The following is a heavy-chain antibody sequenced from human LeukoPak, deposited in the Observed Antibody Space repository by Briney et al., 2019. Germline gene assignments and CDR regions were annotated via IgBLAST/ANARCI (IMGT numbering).Heavy chain of an antibody. V-gene: IGHV1-18*01. CDR2: ISGYDDNR. D-gene: IGHD6-13*01. CDR3: ARDTALISTPGGPDF. CDR1: GYTFASYG. J-gene: IGHJ4*02. Sequence: ASVRVSCKASGYTFASYGISWVRQAPGQGLEWVGWISGYDDNRRFAESLQGRVIMTTDKFTSTAYMELPRLTSDDTAMYYCARDTALISTPGGPDFWGQGTLVTVSS.